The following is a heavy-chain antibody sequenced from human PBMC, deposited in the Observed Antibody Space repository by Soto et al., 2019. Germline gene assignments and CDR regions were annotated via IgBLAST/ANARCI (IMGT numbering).Heavy chain of an antibody. J-gene: IGHJ5*02. Sequence: QLQLQESGPGLVKPSETLSLTCTVSGGSISSRGYYWGWIRQPPGKGLEWIGTIYYSGSTYYNPSLKSRVTISGDTSKNPFSLKLSSVTAADPAVYYCATSNWFDPWGQGTLVTVSS. V-gene: IGHV4-39*01. CDR3: ATSNWFDP. CDR1: GGSISSRGYY. CDR2: IYYSGST.